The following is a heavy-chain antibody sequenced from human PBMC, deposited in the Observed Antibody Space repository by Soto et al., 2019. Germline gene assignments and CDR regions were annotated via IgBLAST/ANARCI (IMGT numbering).Heavy chain of an antibody. D-gene: IGHD4-4*01. V-gene: IGHV4-59*02. Sequence: SETLSLTCTVSGKSVSTFYWSWVRQPPGKGLEWIGHAYYGGSTNYDPSLKSRVTISVDMSKNQVSLRLTSVTAADTAVYYCARGTDYTQIASYHYGMDVWGQGTSVTVSS. CDR2: AYYGGST. CDR3: ARGTDYTQIASYHYGMDV. CDR1: GKSVSTFY. J-gene: IGHJ6*02.